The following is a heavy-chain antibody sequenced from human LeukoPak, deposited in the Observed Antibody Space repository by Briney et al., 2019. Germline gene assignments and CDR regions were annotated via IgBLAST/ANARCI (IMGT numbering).Heavy chain of an antibody. J-gene: IGHJ4*02. D-gene: IGHD3-22*01. CDR1: GFTFSDYY. CDR2: ISSSGSTI. Sequence: GGSLRLSCAASGFTFSDYYMSWIRQAPGKGLEWVSYISSSGSTIYYADSVKGRFTISRDNAKNSLYLQMNSLRAEDTAVYYCARSDSSGYYFFDCWGQGTLVTVSS. V-gene: IGHV3-11*01. CDR3: ARSDSSGYYFFDC.